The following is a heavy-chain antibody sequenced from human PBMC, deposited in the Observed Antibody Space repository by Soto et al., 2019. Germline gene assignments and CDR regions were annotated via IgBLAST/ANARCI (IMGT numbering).Heavy chain of an antibody. V-gene: IGHV1-3*01. Sequence: EASVKVSCKASGYTFTSNAMHWVRQAPGQRLEWMGWINAGNGNTKYSQKFQGRVTITRDTSASTAYMELSSLRSEDTAVYYCARDRAGYYGMDVWGQGTTVTVSS. D-gene: IGHD6-19*01. CDR1: GYTFTSNA. J-gene: IGHJ6*02. CDR3: ARDRAGYYGMDV. CDR2: INAGNGNT.